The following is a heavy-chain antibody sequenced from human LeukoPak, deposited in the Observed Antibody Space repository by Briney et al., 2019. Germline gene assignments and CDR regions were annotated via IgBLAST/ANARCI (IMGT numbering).Heavy chain of an antibody. CDR1: GYTFTSYY. CDR2: INPSGGST. Sequence: ASVKVSCKASGYTFTSYYMHWVRQAPGQGLEWKGIINPSGGSTSYAQKFQGRVTMTRDTSTSTVYMELSSLRSEDTAVYYCASGLRLFAAAAPANYWGQGTLVTVSS. J-gene: IGHJ4*02. CDR3: ASGLRLFAAAAPANY. D-gene: IGHD6-13*01. V-gene: IGHV1-46*01.